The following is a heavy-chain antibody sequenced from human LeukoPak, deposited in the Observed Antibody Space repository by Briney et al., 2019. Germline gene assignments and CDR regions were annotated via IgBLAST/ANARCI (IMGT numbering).Heavy chain of an antibody. CDR1: GGTFSSYA. J-gene: IGHJ5*02. CDR2: IIPIFGTA. D-gene: IGHD2-21*01. V-gene: IGHV1-69*06. CDR3: ARDLHSVGFDP. Sequence: SVKVSCKASGGTFSSYAISWVRQAPGQGLEWMGGIIPIFGTANYAQKFQGRVTITADKSTSTAYLELSSLRAEDTAVYYCARDLHSVGFDPWGQGTLVTVSS.